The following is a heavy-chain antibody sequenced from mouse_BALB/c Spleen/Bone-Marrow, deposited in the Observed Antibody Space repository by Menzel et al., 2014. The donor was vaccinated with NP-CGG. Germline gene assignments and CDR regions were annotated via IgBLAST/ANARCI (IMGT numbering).Heavy chain of an antibody. V-gene: IGHV7-3*02. J-gene: IGHJ3*01. CDR1: GFTFTDYY. CDR2: IRNKANGYTT. D-gene: IGHD1-2*01. Sequence: EVQRVESGGGLVQPGGSLRLSCATSGFTFTDYYMSWVRQPPGKALEWLGFIRNKANGYTTEYSASVKGRFTISRDNSQSILYLQMNTLRAEDSATYYCARGYYGFFAYWGQGTLVTVSA. CDR3: ARGYYGFFAY.